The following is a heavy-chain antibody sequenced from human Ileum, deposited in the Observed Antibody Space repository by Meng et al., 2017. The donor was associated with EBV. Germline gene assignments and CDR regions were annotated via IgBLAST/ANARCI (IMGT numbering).Heavy chain of an antibody. J-gene: IGHJ4*02. D-gene: IGHD1/OR15-1a*01. V-gene: IGHV1-18*01. Sequence: QVQRVQSGTEVKKPGASVKVSCKTSGYSFSRYVISWVRQAPGQGLEWVGWINPYDGDTNYAQKLQDRVTLTTDTSTSTAYMELRSLRSDDTAVYYCASKQYFFAYWGQGTLVTVSS. CDR2: INPYDGDT. CDR3: ASKQYFFAY. CDR1: GYSFSRYV.